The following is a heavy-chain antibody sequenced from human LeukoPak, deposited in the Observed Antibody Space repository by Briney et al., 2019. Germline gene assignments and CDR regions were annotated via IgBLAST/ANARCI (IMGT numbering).Heavy chain of an antibody. V-gene: IGHV1-69-2*01. CDR2: VDPEDGET. J-gene: IGHJ5*02. CDR1: GYTFTDYY. CDR3: ARGQNFWSGANWFDP. Sequence: ASVKVSCKASGYTFTDYYMHWVQQAPGKGLEWMGRVDPEDGETIYAEKFQGRVTITADTSTDTAYMELSSLRSEDTAVYYCARGQNFWSGANWFDPWGQGTLVTVSS. D-gene: IGHD3-3*01.